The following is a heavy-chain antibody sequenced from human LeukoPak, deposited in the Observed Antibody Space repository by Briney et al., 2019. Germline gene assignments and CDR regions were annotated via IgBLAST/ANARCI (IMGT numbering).Heavy chain of an antibody. CDR1: GGSISSGGYS. J-gene: IGHJ4*02. CDR2: IYHGGST. Sequence: PSQTLSLTCAVSGGSISSGGYSWSWIRQPPGKGLEWIGYIYHGGSTYYNPSLKSRVTISVDRPKNQFSLKLSSVTAADTAVYYCARDSYGGVDYWGQGTLVTVSS. CDR3: ARDSYGGVDY. V-gene: IGHV4-30-2*01. D-gene: IGHD2-21*01.